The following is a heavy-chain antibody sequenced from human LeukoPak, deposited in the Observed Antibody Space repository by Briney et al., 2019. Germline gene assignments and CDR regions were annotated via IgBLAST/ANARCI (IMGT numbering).Heavy chain of an antibody. V-gene: IGHV3-66*01. CDR1: GFTVSSNY. Sequence: GGSLRLSCAASGFTVSSNYMNWVRQAPGKGLEWVSVIYSGGSTYYADSVKGRFTISRDNSKNTLYLQMNSLRAEDTAVYYCAKDLKGTGWNYYYYYGMDVWGQGTTVTVSS. CDR2: IYSGGST. D-gene: IGHD2-8*02. J-gene: IGHJ6*02. CDR3: AKDLKGTGWNYYYYYGMDV.